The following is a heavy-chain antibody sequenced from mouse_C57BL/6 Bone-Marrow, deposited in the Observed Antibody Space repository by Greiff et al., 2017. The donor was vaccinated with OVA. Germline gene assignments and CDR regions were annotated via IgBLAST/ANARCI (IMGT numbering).Heavy chain of an antibody. V-gene: IGHV6-3*01. CDR3: TAYYYAMDY. J-gene: IGHJ4*01. CDR1: GFTFSNYW. CDR2: IRLKSDNYAS. Sequence: EVHLVESGGGLVQPGRSMKLSCVASGFTFSNYWMSWVRQSPEKGLEWVAQIRLKSDNYASHYAESVKGRFTISRYDSKSSVYLKMNNLRAEDTGSYYCTAYYYAMDYWGQGTSVTVSS.